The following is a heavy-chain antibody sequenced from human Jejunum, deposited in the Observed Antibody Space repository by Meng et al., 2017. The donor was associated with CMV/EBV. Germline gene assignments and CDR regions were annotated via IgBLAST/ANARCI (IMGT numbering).Heavy chain of an antibody. J-gene: IGHJ4*02. CDR3: ARGTGSGSWLIDS. Sequence: SGFPFRSYAMHWVRQAPGKGLEWVAVIPFDGNNEHYADSVKGRFTISRDNSKNTLYLQVNSLRLEDTGVYYCARGTGSGSWLIDSWGQGTLVTVSS. D-gene: IGHD6-13*01. CDR1: GFPFRSYA. V-gene: IGHV3-30*04. CDR2: IPFDGNNE.